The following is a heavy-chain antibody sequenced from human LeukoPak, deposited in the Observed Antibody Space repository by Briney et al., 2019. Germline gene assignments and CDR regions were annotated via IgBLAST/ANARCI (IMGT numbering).Heavy chain of an antibody. Sequence: GGSLRLSCAASGFTFSSCAMSWVRQAPGKGLEWVSAISGSGGSTYYADSVKGRFTISRDNSKNALYLQMNSLRVEDTAVYYWAKGGISCSGGSCYRYYFDYWGQGTLVTVSS. CDR2: ISGSGGST. V-gene: IGHV3-23*01. CDR3: AKGGISCSGGSCYRYYFDY. D-gene: IGHD2-15*01. J-gene: IGHJ4*02. CDR1: GFTFSSCA.